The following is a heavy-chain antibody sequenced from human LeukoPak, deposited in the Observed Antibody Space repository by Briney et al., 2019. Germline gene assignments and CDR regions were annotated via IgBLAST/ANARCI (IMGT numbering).Heavy chain of an antibody. CDR1: GFTFSSYA. Sequence: GGSLRLSCAASGFTFSSYAMSWVRQAPGKGLEWVSAISGSGGSTYYADSVKGRFTISRDNSKNTLYLQMNSLRAEDTAVYYCAKDSGIAVAGTLRAFDIWGQGTMVTVSS. CDR3: AKDSGIAVAGTLRAFDI. V-gene: IGHV3-23*01. D-gene: IGHD6-19*01. J-gene: IGHJ3*02. CDR2: ISGSGGST.